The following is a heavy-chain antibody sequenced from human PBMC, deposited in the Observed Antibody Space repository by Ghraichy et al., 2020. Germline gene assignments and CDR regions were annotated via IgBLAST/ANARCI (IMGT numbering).Heavy chain of an antibody. CDR1: GFTFSNVW. Sequence: GGSLRLSCAASGFTFSNVWMSWARQAPGKGLEWVGRIKSKNDGGTTDYAAPVKGRFTISRDDSKTTLYLQMNSLKTEDTAVYYCTTGATISGEVIKDPEDWGQGTLVTVSS. CDR3: TTGATISGEVIKDPED. J-gene: IGHJ4*02. CDR2: IKSKNDGGTT. V-gene: IGHV3-15*01. D-gene: IGHD3-3*01.